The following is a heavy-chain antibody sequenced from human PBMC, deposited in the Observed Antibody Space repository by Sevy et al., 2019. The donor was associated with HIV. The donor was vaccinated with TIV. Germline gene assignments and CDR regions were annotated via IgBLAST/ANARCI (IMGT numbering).Heavy chain of an antibody. V-gene: IGHV3-21*01. CDR2: ISSSSSYI. Sequence: GGSLRLSCAASGFTFSSYRMNWVRQAPGKGLEWVSSISSSSSYIYYADSVKGRFTISRDNAKNSLYLQMNSLRAEDTAVYYCARDTRVFGVVIGLCYFDYWGQGTLVTVSS. D-gene: IGHD3-3*01. CDR1: GFTFSSYR. CDR3: ARDTRVFGVVIGLCYFDY. J-gene: IGHJ4*02.